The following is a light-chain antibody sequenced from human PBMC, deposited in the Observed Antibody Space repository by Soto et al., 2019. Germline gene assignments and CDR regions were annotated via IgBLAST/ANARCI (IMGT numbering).Light chain of an antibody. V-gene: IGKV3-11*01. CDR3: QQRSNWPLGVT. CDR2: DAS. CDR1: QSVSSY. J-gene: IGKJ3*01. Sequence: EIVLTQSPATLSLSPGERATLSCRASQSVSSYLAWYQQKPGQAPRLLIYDASNRATGIPARFSGSGSGTDFTLTISSLEPEDFAVYYCQQRSNWPLGVTFGPATKVDIK.